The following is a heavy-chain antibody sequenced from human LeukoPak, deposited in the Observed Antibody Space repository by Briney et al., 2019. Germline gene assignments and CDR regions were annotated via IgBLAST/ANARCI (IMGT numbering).Heavy chain of an antibody. Sequence: GGSLRLSCAGSGFTVSPYWMNWVRQAPGKGLEWVANIKQDGSEKYYVDSVKGRFTTSRDNAKNSLYLQMNSLRAEDTAVYFCAIETAIVTGDSDYWGQGILVTVSS. V-gene: IGHV3-7*01. CDR3: AIETAIVTGDSDY. J-gene: IGHJ4*02. CDR2: IKQDGSEK. D-gene: IGHD5-18*01. CDR1: GFTVSPYW.